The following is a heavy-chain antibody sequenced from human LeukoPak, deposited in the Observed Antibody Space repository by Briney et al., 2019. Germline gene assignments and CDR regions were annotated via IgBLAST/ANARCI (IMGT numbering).Heavy chain of an antibody. V-gene: IGHV1-2*02. D-gene: IGHD6-13*01. CDR3: ARSLRAAAGTVDY. Sequence: ASVTVSCKASGYTFTGYYMHWVRQAPGQGLEWMGWINPNSGGTNYAQKFQGRVTMTRDTYISTAYMELSRLRSDNTAVYYCARSLRAAAGTVDYWGQGTLVTVSS. CDR2: INPNSGGT. CDR1: GYTFTGYY. J-gene: IGHJ4*02.